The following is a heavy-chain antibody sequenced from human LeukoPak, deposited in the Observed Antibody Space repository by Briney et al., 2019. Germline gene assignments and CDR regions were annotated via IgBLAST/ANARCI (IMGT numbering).Heavy chain of an antibody. CDR2: SGSGGDT. Sequence: GALRLSCAASGFTFSSYAMNWVRRAPGKGLEWVSISGSGGDTYYADSVKGRFTISRDNSKNTLYLQMNSLRAEDTAVYYCAKARGATYGTYYFDYWGQGTLVTVSS. CDR1: GFTFSSYA. V-gene: IGHV3-23*01. CDR3: AKARGATYGTYYFDY. D-gene: IGHD4/OR15-4a*01. J-gene: IGHJ4*02.